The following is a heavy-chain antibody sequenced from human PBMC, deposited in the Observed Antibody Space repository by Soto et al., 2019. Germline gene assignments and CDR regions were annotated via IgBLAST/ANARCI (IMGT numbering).Heavy chain of an antibody. V-gene: IGHV3-23*01. J-gene: IGHJ4*02. CDR1: GFTFSSYA. Sequence: EVQLLESGGGLVQPGESLRLSCAASGFTFSSYAMSWVPQAPGKGLEWVSVISGSDDSTYYADSVKGRFTISRDNSKNTLYLQMNSLRAEDTAVYYCAKRSSSSTFDYWGQGTLVTVSS. CDR2: ISGSDDST. CDR3: AKRSSSSTFDY. D-gene: IGHD6-6*01.